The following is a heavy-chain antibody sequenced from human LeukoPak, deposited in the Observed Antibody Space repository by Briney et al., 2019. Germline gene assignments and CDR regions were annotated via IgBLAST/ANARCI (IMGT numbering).Heavy chain of an antibody. J-gene: IGHJ6*02. Sequence: GTSVKVSCKASGFTFTSSAMQWVRQARGQRLEWIGWIVVGSGNTNYAQKFQERVTITRDMSTSTAYMELSSLRSEDTAVYYCAVTPRPSGERITIFGVDPYYYYGMDVWGQGTTVTVS. D-gene: IGHD3-3*01. CDR2: IVVGSGNT. CDR3: AVTPRPSGERITIFGVDPYYYYGMDV. CDR1: GFTFTSSA. V-gene: IGHV1-58*02.